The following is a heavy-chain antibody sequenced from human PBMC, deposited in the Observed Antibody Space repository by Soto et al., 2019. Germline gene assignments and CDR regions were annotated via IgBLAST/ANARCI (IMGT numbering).Heavy chain of an antibody. D-gene: IGHD6-13*01. CDR3: VRDYSVGFDY. V-gene: IGHV3-48*02. CDR2: IWSASNI. J-gene: IGHJ4*02. Sequence: EVQLVESGGGLAQPGGSLRLSCAASGFTFSSYSVNWVRQAPGKGLEWGSNIWSASNINYADSVKGRFTVSRDNAKNSMSLQMNGLRDEDTAVYYCVRDYSVGFDYWGQGILVTVSS. CDR1: GFTFSSYS.